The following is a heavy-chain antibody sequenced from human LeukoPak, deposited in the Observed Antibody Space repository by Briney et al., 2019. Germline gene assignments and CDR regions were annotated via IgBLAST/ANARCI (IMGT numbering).Heavy chain of an antibody. V-gene: IGHV1-2*06. CDR3: AREYSSSWYGCFDY. D-gene: IGHD6-13*01. J-gene: IGHJ4*02. CDR2: INPNSGGT. Sequence: ASVKVSCKASGYTFTGYCMHWVRQAPGQGLEWMGRINPNSGGTNYAQKFQGRVTMTRDTSISTAYMELSRLRSDDTAVYYCAREYSSSWYGCFDYWGQGTLVTVSS. CDR1: GYTFTGYC.